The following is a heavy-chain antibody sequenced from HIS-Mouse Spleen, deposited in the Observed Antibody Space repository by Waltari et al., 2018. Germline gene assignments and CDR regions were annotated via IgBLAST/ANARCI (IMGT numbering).Heavy chain of an antibody. J-gene: IGHJ2*01. CDR1: GGSISSSSYA. V-gene: IGHV4-39*07. D-gene: IGHD6-13*01. CDR2: IYYSGST. Sequence: QLQLQESGPGLVTPSATLSLTCTVSGGSISSSSYAWGWIRQPPGKGLEWIGSIYYSGSTYYNPSLKSRVTISVDTSKNQFSLKLSSVTAADTAVYYCAREIPYSSSWYDWYFDLWGRGTLVTVSS. CDR3: AREIPYSSSWYDWYFDL.